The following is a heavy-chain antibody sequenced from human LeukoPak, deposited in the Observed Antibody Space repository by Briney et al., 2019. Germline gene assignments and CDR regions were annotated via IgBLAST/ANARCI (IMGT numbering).Heavy chain of an antibody. CDR3: AREDTRRGSRGYFDY. V-gene: IGHV1-18*01. J-gene: IGHJ4*02. CDR2: ISGYNGNT. CDR1: GYTFTSFG. Sequence: ASVKVSCKASGYTFTSFGISWVRQAPGQGLEWMGWISGYNGNTNYAQKLQGRVTMTTDTSTSTAYMELRSLRSDDTAVYYCAREDTRRGSRGYFDYWGLGTLVTVSS. D-gene: IGHD2-2*01.